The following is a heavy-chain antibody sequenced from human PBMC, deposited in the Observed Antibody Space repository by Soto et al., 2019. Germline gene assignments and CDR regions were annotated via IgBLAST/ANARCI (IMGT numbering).Heavy chain of an antibody. V-gene: IGHV3-33*01. Sequence: GGSLRLSCAASGFTFSSYGMHWVRQAPGKGLEWVAVIWYDGSNKYYADSVKGRFTISRDNSKNTLYLQMNSLRAEDTAVYYCARDGGGYSYGYCFDYWGQGTLVTVSS. D-gene: IGHD5-18*01. CDR2: IWYDGSNK. CDR1: GFTFSSYG. CDR3: ARDGGGYSYGYCFDY. J-gene: IGHJ4*02.